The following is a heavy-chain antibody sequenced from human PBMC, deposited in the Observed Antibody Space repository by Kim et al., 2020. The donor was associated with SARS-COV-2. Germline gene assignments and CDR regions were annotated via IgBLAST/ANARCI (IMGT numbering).Heavy chain of an antibody. J-gene: IGHJ5*02. V-gene: IGHV3-30-3*01. Sequence: GGSLRLSCTASGFTFSTYAMHWVRQAPGKGLEWVAVISNDGNNQFYTDSVKGRLTISRDNSKNTLFLQMNSLRVEDTAVYYCAKDGQPPVAAHLWTNNWFYPWGQGTLVAVSS. CDR2: ISNDGNNQ. CDR3: AKDGQPPVAAHLWTNNWFYP. CDR1: GFTFSTYA. D-gene: IGHD5-18*01.